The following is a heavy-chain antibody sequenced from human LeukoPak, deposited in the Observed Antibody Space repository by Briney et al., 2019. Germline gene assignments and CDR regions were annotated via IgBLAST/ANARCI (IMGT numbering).Heavy chain of an antibody. CDR3: AKGPLRGTAAAIDY. D-gene: IGHD2-2*01. CDR2: ISYDGRNK. V-gene: IGHV3-30*18. J-gene: IGHJ4*02. Sequence: GGSLRLSCAASGFTFNNYGMHWVRQAPGEGLEWVAVISYDGRNKHYPDSVKGRFTISRDISTDTLWLQMDSPRTEDTAVYYCAKGPLRGTAAAIDYWGQGTLVTVSS. CDR1: GFTFNNYG.